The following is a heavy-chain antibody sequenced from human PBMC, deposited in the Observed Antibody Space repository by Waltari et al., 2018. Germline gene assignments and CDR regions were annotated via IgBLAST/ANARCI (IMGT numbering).Heavy chain of an antibody. CDR3: ARISAAGPGGFDY. CDR2: INAGNGKP. CDR1: GYTFTSYA. Sequence: QVQLVQSGAEVKKPGASVKVSCKASGYTFTSYAMHWVRKAPGQRLEWMGWINAGNGKPKYSQKFQGRVTITRDTSASTAYMELSSLRSEDTAVYYCARISAAGPGGFDYWGQGTLVTVSS. V-gene: IGHV1-3*01. D-gene: IGHD6-13*01. J-gene: IGHJ4*02.